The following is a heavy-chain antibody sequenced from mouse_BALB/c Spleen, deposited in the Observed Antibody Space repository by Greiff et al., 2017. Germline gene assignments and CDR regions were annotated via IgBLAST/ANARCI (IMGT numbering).Heavy chain of an antibody. CDR3: ARGGWLLAFAY. CDR2: ISSGGST. J-gene: IGHJ3*01. V-gene: IGHV5-6-5*01. Sequence: EVQLVESGGGLVKPGGSLKLSCAASGFTFSSYAMSWVRQTPVKRLEWVASISSGGSTYYPDSVKGRFTISRDNARNILYLQMSSLRSEDTAMYYCARGGWLLAFAYWGQGTLVTVSA. CDR1: GFTFSSYA. D-gene: IGHD2-3*01.